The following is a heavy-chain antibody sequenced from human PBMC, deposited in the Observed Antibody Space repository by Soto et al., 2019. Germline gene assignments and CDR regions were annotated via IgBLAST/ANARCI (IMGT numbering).Heavy chain of an antibody. D-gene: IGHD3-10*01. CDR1: GYTFTGYY. Sequence: ASVKVSCKASGYTFTGYYMHWVRQAPGQGLEWMGWINPNSGGTNYAQKFQGRDTMTRDTSISTAYMELSRLRSDDTAVYYCARVRITMVRGVFNWFDPWGQGTLVTVSS. CDR3: ARVRITMVRGVFNWFDP. V-gene: IGHV1-2*02. J-gene: IGHJ5*02. CDR2: INPNSGGT.